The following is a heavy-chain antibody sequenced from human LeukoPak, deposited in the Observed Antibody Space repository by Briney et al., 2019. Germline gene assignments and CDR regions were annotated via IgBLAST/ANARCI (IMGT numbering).Heavy chain of an antibody. V-gene: IGHV4-39*07. Sequence: PSETLSLTCTVSGGSISSSSYYWGWIRQPPGKGLEWIGSIYYSGSTYYNPSLKSRVTISVDTSKNQFSLKLSSVTAADTAVYYCARGVRRYDVLTGYSPPHMFDYWGQGTLVTVSS. D-gene: IGHD3-9*01. CDR1: GGSISSSSYY. CDR2: IYYSGST. CDR3: ARGVRRYDVLTGYSPPHMFDY. J-gene: IGHJ4*02.